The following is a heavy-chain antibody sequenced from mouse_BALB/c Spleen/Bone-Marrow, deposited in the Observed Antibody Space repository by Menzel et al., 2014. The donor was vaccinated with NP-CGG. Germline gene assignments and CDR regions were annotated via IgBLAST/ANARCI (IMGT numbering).Heavy chain of an antibody. J-gene: IGHJ1*01. CDR1: GFSLTSYG. D-gene: IGHD1-1*01. V-gene: IGHV2-3*01. CDR2: IWGDGST. Sequence: VMLVESGPGLVAPSQSLSITCTVSGFSLTSYGVSWVRQPPGKGLEWLGVIWGDGSTNYHSALISRLSIRKDNPKSQVFLKLNSLQTDDTATYYCAKPLLPWWYFDVWGAGTTVTVSS. CDR3: AKPLLPWWYFDV.